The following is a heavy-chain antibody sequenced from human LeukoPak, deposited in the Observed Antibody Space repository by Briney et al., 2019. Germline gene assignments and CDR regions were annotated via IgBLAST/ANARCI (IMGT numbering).Heavy chain of an antibody. CDR1: GGTFSSYA. D-gene: IGHD2-2*02. Sequence: SVKLSCKASGGTFSSYAISWVRQAPGQGLEWMGGIIPIFGTANYAQKFQGRVTITTDESTSTAYMELSSLRSEDTAVYYCARDSPYCSSTSCYKSHWFDPWGQGTLVTVSS. CDR2: IIPIFGTA. CDR3: ARDSPYCSSTSCYKSHWFDP. V-gene: IGHV1-69*05. J-gene: IGHJ5*02.